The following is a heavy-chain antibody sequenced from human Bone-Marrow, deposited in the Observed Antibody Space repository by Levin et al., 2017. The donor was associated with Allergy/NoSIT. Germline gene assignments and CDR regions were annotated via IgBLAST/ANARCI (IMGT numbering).Heavy chain of an antibody. CDR1: GSSISSGYY. CDR2: MYHTGNT. Sequence: SETLSLTCTVSGSSISSGYYWGWVRQSPGRGLEWIGSMYHTGNTYYNPSLRSRVTIFIDTSKNQFSLNLNSVTAADTAVYFCARDTDNTGHYYFDYWGQGALVTVSS. V-gene: IGHV4-38-2*02. D-gene: IGHD3-22*01. J-gene: IGHJ4*02. CDR3: ARDTDNTGHYYFDY.